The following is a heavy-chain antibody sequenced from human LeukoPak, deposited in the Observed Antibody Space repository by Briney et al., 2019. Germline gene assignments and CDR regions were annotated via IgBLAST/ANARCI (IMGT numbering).Heavy chain of an antibody. Sequence: PGGSLRLSCAASGFIFTDYSINWVRQAPGKGLEWISYIDKTSSNIYYADSVKGRFTISRDNAKNSLYLQMNSLRAEDTAVYYCAWESYWGSSAKGFDYWGQGTLVTVSS. CDR2: IDKTSSNI. V-gene: IGHV3-48*01. CDR3: AWESYWGSSAKGFDY. J-gene: IGHJ4*02. CDR1: GFIFTDYS. D-gene: IGHD7-27*01.